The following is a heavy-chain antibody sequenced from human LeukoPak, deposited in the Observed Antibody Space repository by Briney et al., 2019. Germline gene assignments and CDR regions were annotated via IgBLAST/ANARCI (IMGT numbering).Heavy chain of an antibody. Sequence: ASVKVSCKASGYTFTSYAMNWVRQAPEQGLEWMGWINTNTGNPTYAQGFTGRFVFSLDTSVSTAYLQISSLKAEDTAVYYCARAGYDFWSGLLNFDYWGQGTLVTVSS. D-gene: IGHD3-3*01. CDR1: GYTFTSYA. V-gene: IGHV7-4-1*02. CDR3: ARAGYDFWSGLLNFDY. J-gene: IGHJ4*02. CDR2: INTNTGNP.